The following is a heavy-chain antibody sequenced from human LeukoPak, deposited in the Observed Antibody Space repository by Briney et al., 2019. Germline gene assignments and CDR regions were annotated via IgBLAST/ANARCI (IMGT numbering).Heavy chain of an antibody. CDR1: GGSISSYY. V-gene: IGHV4-59*01. CDR2: IYYSGST. CDR3: ARVRSLIAAAGTGWFDP. J-gene: IGHJ5*02. D-gene: IGHD6-13*01. Sequence: SETLSLTCTVSGGSISSYYWSWIRQPPGKGLEWIGYIYYSGSTNYNPSLKSRVTISVDTSKNQFSLKLSSVTAADTAVYYCARVRSLIAAAGTGWFDPWGQGTLVTVSS.